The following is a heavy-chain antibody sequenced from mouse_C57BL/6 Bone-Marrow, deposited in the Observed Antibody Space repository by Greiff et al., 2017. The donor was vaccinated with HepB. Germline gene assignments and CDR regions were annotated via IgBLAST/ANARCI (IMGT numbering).Heavy chain of an antibody. CDR3: ARSPITTVVATMDYYAMDY. V-gene: IGHV7-3*01. Sequence: EVQVVESGGGLVQPGGSLSLSCAASGFTFTDYYMSWVRQPPGKALEWLGFIRNKANGYTTEYSASVKGRFTISRDNSQSILYLQMNALRAEDSATYYCARSPITTVVATMDYYAMDYWGQGTSVTVSS. CDR2: IRNKANGYTT. CDR1: GFTFTDYY. J-gene: IGHJ4*01. D-gene: IGHD1-1*01.